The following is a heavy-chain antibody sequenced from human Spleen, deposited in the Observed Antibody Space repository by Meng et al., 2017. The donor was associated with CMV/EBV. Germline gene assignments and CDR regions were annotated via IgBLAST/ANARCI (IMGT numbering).Heavy chain of an antibody. V-gene: IGHV1-69*05. CDR3: ARGVKSDLDAFDI. CDR2: IIPIFGTA. J-gene: IGHJ3*02. Sequence: SVKVSCKASGYTFTGYYMHWVRQAPGQGLEWMGGIIPIFGTANYAQKFQGRVTITTDESTSTAYMELSSLRSEDTAVYYCARGVKSDLDAFDIWGQGTMVTVSS. CDR1: GYTFTGYY. D-gene: IGHD3-22*01.